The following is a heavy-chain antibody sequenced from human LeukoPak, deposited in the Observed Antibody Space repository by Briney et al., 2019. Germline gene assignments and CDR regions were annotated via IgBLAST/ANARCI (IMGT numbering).Heavy chain of an antibody. CDR1: GFTFSSYW. J-gene: IGHJ3*02. CDR3: ARETTVTTAYAFDI. Sequence: PGGSLRLSCAASGFTFSSYWMSWVRQAPGKGLEWVANIKQDGSEKYYVDSVKGRFTISRDNAKNSLYLQMNSLRAEDTAVYYCARETTVTTAYAFDIWGQGTMVTVSS. V-gene: IGHV3-7*01. D-gene: IGHD4-17*01. CDR2: IKQDGSEK.